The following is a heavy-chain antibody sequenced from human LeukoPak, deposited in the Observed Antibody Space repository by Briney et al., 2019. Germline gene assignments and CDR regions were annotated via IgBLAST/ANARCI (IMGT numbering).Heavy chain of an antibody. Sequence: KSSETLSLTCTVSGGSISSSSYYWGWMRQPPGKGLEWIGSFYYSVSTYYNPSLKSRVTISVDTSKNQFSLKLSSVTAADTAVYFCARSYYVSGSYIPFDYWGQGTLVTVSS. CDR1: GGSISSSSYY. D-gene: IGHD3-10*01. V-gene: IGHV4-39*07. J-gene: IGHJ4*02. CDR3: ARSYYVSGSYIPFDY. CDR2: FYYSVST.